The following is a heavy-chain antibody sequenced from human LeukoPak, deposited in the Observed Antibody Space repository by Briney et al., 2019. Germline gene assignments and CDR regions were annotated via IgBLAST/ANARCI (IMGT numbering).Heavy chain of an antibody. Sequence: GSLRLSCTVSGFKLGDFAMSWVRQAPGKGLEWVSAISGSGGSTYYADSVKGRFTISRDNSKNTLYLQMNSLRVEDTAVYYCAKDGSSTSCYGLCYYYYMDVWGKGTTVTVSS. CDR1: GFKLGDFA. J-gene: IGHJ6*03. V-gene: IGHV3-23*01. D-gene: IGHD2-2*01. CDR3: AKDGSSTSCYGLCYYYYMDV. CDR2: ISGSGGST.